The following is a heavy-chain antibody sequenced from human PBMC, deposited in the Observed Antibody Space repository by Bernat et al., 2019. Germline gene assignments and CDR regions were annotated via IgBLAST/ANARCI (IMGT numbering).Heavy chain of an antibody. CDR1: GYTFRNAW. V-gene: IGHV3-15*01. J-gene: IGHJ6*02. CDR2: IKTKSEGGTT. Sequence: EVQLVESGGGLVKPGGSFRLSCAASGYTFRNAWMSWVRQAPGKGLEWVGHIKTKSEGGTTDYVAPVKGRFIISRDDSKNTLYLQMNSLKTEDTAVYYCTQSGHYYGRDVWGQGTTVTVSS. CDR3: TQSGHYYGRDV.